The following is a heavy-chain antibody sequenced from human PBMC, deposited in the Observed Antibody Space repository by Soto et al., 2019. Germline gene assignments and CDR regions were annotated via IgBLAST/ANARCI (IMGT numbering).Heavy chain of an antibody. CDR3: ARDTSWKDLVWWFDP. D-gene: IGHD1-1*01. Sequence: ASVKVSCKASGYTFSSYGINWVRQAPGQGLEWLGWISPYDGNTKYAQILQGRVSMTTDTSTKTAYMEVRSLRSDDTAFFYFARDTSWKDLVWWFDPWGQGTLVTVSS. V-gene: IGHV1-18*01. CDR2: ISPYDGNT. J-gene: IGHJ5*02. CDR1: GYTFSSYG.